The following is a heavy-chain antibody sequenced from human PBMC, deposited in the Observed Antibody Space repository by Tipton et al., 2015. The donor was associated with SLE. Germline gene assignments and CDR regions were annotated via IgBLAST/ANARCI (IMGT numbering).Heavy chain of an antibody. V-gene: IGHV4-59*01. CDR2: IFKTAIT. CDR1: GVSISNYY. Sequence: LRLSCTVSGVSISNYYWTWVRQPPGKGLEWVGYIFKTAITSYSPSLKSRVTISVDTSKNQFSLKLSSVTAADTALYYCARANDAEYGGAFDIWGQGTVVTVSS. D-gene: IGHD4-17*01. J-gene: IGHJ3*02. CDR3: ARANDAEYGGAFDI.